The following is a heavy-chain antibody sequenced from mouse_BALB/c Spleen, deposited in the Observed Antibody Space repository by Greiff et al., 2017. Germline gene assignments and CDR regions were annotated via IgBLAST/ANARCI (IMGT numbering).Heavy chain of an antibody. CDR3: TRGYDDYAMDY. V-gene: IGHV1-69*02. Sequence: VQLQQPGAELVRPGASVKLSCKASGYTFTSYWINWVKQRPGQGLEWIGNIYPSDSYTNYNQKFKDKATLTVDKSSSTAYMQLSSPTSEDSAVYYCTRGYDDYAMDYWGQGTSVTVSS. CDR1: GYTFTSYW. D-gene: IGHD2-14*01. J-gene: IGHJ4*01. CDR2: IYPSDSYT.